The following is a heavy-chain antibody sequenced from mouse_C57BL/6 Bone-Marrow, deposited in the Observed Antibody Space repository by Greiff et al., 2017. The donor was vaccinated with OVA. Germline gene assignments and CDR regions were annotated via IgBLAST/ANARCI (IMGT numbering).Heavy chain of an antibody. J-gene: IGHJ4*01. Sequence: EVHLVESGGGLVKPGGSLKLSCAASGFTFSSYAMSWVRQTPEKRLEWVATISDGGSYTYYPDNVKGRFTISRDNAKNNLYLQMSHLKSEDTAMYYCAREAYLSAYAMDYWGQGTSVTVSS. V-gene: IGHV5-4*01. CDR1: GFTFSSYA. CDR2: ISDGGSYT. D-gene: IGHD6-5*01. CDR3: AREAYLSAYAMDY.